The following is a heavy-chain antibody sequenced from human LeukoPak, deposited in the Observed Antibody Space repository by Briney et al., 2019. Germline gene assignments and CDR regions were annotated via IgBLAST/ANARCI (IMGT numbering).Heavy chain of an antibody. D-gene: IGHD6-19*01. V-gene: IGHV3-74*01. CDR2: INSDGSST. Sequence: GGCQRLSCAASGFTFSCYWMHWARQAPGKGLVWVSRINSDGSSTSYADTVKGRFTISRDNAKNTLYLQMNSLRAEDTAVYYCACIAVAGTGSDYWGQGTPVTVSS. CDR1: GFTFSCYW. CDR3: ACIAVAGTGSDY. J-gene: IGHJ4*02.